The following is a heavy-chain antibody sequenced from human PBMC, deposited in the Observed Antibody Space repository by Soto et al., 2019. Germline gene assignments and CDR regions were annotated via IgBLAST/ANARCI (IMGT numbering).Heavy chain of an antibody. CDR2: IYYSGST. Sequence: QVQLQESGPGLVKPSQTLSLTCTVSGGSISSGGYYWSWIRQRPGQGMEWIVYIYYSGSTYYNPSLKSRVTISVDTSNNQFSLKLSSVTAEDTAVDYCARDVHYYDGSDYYYFFDYWGQGTLVTVSS. V-gene: IGHV4-31*03. CDR3: ARDVHYYDGSDYYYFFDY. D-gene: IGHD3-22*01. CDR1: GGSISSGGYY. J-gene: IGHJ4*02.